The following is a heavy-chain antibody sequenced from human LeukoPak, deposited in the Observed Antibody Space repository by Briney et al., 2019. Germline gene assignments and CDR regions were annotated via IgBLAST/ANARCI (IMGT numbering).Heavy chain of an antibody. Sequence: GGTLRLSCAASGFTFSSYAMSWVRQAPGKGLEWVSSISASGGSTYYADSVKGRFTISRDNSKNTVYLQMSSLRVEDTAEYYCARRTAVAPLDYWGQGTLVTVSS. CDR3: ARRTAVAPLDY. CDR1: GFTFSSYA. D-gene: IGHD6-19*01. CDR2: ISASGGST. J-gene: IGHJ4*02. V-gene: IGHV3-23*01.